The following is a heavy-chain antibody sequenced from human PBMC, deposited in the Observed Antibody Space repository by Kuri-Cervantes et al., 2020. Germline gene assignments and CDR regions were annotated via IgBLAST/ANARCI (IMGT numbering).Heavy chain of an antibody. CDR1: GDSVSSNSAA. Sequence: SETLSLTCAISGDSVSSNSAAWNWIRQSPSRGLEWLGRTYYRSKWYNDYAVSVKSRIDINPDTSKNQFSLQLNSVTPEDTAVYYCAKYSNSSGPLEYWGQGTLVTVSS. V-gene: IGHV6-1*01. J-gene: IGHJ4*02. D-gene: IGHD6-6*01. CDR2: TYYRSKWYN. CDR3: AKYSNSSGPLEY.